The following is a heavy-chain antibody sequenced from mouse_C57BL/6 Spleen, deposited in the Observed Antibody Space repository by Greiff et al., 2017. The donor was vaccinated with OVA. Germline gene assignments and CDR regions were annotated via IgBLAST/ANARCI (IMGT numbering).Heavy chain of an antibody. CDR1: GYAFSSSW. CDR3: AGEGAITTVNGYFDA. Sequence: QVQLQQSGPELVKPGASVKISCKASGYAFSSSWMNWVKQRPGQGLEWIGGIYPGDGDTNYNGKFKGKATLTADKSSSTAYMQLSSLTSEDSAVYFCAGEGAITTVNGYFDAWGKGTTVTVSS. CDR2: IYPGDGDT. D-gene: IGHD1-1*01. V-gene: IGHV1-82*01. J-gene: IGHJ1*03.